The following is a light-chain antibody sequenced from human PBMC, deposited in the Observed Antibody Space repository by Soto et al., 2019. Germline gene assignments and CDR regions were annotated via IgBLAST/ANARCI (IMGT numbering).Light chain of an antibody. CDR3: QQYNSYPWT. Sequence: DVDISRSPSTLCASVGDRVTITCRASQSISSWLAWYQQKPGKAPKLLIYKASSLESGVPSRFSGSGSGTEFTLTISSLQPDDFATYYCQQYNSYPWTFGQGTKVDIK. J-gene: IGKJ1*01. CDR2: KAS. V-gene: IGKV1-5*03. CDR1: QSISSW.